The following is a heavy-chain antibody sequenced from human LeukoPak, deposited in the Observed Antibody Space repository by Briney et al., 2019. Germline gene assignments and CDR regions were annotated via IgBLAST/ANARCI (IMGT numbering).Heavy chain of an antibody. D-gene: IGHD2-2*01. Sequence: GGSLRLSCAASGFTFSSYSMNWVRQAPGKGLEWVSSNSSSSSYIYYADSVKGRFTISRDNAKNSLYLQMNSLRAEDTAVYYCAKEGIGSTNLYNWFDPWGQGTLVTVSS. CDR1: GFTFSSYS. V-gene: IGHV3-21*01. J-gene: IGHJ5*02. CDR2: NSSSSSYI. CDR3: AKEGIGSTNLYNWFDP.